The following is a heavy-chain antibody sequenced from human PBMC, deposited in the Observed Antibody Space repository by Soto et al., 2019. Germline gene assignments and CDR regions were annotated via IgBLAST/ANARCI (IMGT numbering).Heavy chain of an antibody. V-gene: IGHV4-59*01. CDR2: IYYSGST. CDR1: GGSISSYY. D-gene: IGHD2-2*01. Sequence: PSETLSLTCTVSGGSISSYYWSWIRQPPGKGLEWIGYIYYSGSTNYNPSLKSRVTISVDTSKNQFSLKLSSETAADTAVYYCARDAEVVPAAINPEYYYYGMDVWGQGTTVTVSS. J-gene: IGHJ6*02. CDR3: ARDAEVVPAAINPEYYYYGMDV.